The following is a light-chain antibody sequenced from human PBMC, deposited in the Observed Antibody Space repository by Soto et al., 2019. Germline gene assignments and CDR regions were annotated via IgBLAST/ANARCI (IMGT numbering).Light chain of an antibody. CDR3: QQYNNWPLT. J-gene: IGKJ4*01. CDR1: QSVSSN. Sequence: EIVMTQSPATLSVSPGERATLSCRASQSVSSNLAWYQQTPGQAPRLLIYGASTSATGIPARFSVSGSGTEFTLSISSLQSEDFAVYYCQQYNNWPLTFGGGTKVEIK. CDR2: GAS. V-gene: IGKV3-15*01.